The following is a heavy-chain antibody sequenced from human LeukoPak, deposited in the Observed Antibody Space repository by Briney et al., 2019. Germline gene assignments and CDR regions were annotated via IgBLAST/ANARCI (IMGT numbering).Heavy chain of an antibody. Sequence: ASETLSLTCAVYGGSFSGYYWSWIRQPPGKGLEWIGEINHSGSTNYNPSLKSRVTISVDTSKNQFSLKLSSVTAADTAVYYCARFRIAAAGTWARRDGYNYAFDIWGQGTMVTVSS. CDR1: GGSFSGYY. D-gene: IGHD5-24*01. CDR2: INHSGST. J-gene: IGHJ3*02. V-gene: IGHV4-34*01. CDR3: ARFRIAAAGTWARRDGYNYAFDI.